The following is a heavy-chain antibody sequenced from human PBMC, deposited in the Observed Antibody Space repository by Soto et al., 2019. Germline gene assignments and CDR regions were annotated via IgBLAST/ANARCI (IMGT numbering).Heavy chain of an antibody. CDR1: GFTFDDYA. Sequence: DVQLVESGGGLVQPGRSLRLSCAASGFTFDDYAMHWVRQAPGKGLEWVSGISWNSGSIGYADSVKGRFTISRDNAKNSLYLQMNSLRAEDTALYYCAKDKRAVAGLFDYWGQGTLVTVSS. V-gene: IGHV3-9*01. J-gene: IGHJ4*02. CDR3: AKDKRAVAGLFDY. D-gene: IGHD6-19*01. CDR2: ISWNSGSI.